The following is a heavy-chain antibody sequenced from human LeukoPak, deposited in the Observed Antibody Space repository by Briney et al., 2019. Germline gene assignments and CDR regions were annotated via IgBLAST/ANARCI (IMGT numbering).Heavy chain of an antibody. CDR1: GGSTSSGDYY. CDR2: IYYSGST. CDR3: AAPGIAAAGPTFDY. D-gene: IGHD6-13*01. V-gene: IGHV4-30-4*01. Sequence: SETLSLTCTVSGGSTSSGDYYWSWIRQPPGKGLAWIGYIYYSGSTYYNPSLKSRVTISVDTSKNQFSLKLSSVTAADTAVYYCAAPGIAAAGPTFDYWGQGTLVTVSS. J-gene: IGHJ4*02.